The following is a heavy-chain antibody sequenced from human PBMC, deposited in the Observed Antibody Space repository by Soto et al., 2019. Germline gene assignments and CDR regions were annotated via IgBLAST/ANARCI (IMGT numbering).Heavy chain of an antibody. CDR3: MLGSGWKDFDY. Sequence: PSETLSLTCAFSGFSISSGGYSLSWIRQPPGKGLEWIGYIYHSGSTYYNPSLKSRVTISVDRSKNQFSLKLSSVTAADTAVYYCMLGSGWKDFDYWGQGTLVTVSS. V-gene: IGHV4-30-2*01. CDR2: IYHSGST. J-gene: IGHJ4*02. D-gene: IGHD3-22*01. CDR1: GFSISSGGYS.